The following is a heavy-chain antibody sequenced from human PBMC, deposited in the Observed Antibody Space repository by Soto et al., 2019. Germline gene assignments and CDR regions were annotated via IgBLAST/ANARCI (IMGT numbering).Heavy chain of an antibody. CDR2: IIPILGIA. V-gene: IGHV1-69*04. CDR3: ARDLRTGNYYYYYMDV. Sequence: TFSSYTISWVRQAPGQGLEWMGRIIPILGIANYAQKFQGRVTITADKSTSTAYMELSSLRSEDTAVYYCARDLRTGNYYYYYMDVWGKGTTVTVSS. CDR1: TFSSYT. J-gene: IGHJ6*03. D-gene: IGHD3-10*01.